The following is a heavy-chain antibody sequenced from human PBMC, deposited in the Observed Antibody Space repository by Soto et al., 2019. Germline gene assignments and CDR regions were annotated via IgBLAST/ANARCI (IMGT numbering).Heavy chain of an antibody. CDR1: GFTFSNYA. CDR2: IGGGGSPT. J-gene: IGHJ4*02. Sequence: EVQLLQSGGGVVQPGGSLRLSCAASGFTFSNYAMRWIRQAPGKGLEWVSAIGGGGSPTYYADSVKGRFTVSRDNSKNTLYLHMNRLRAEDTAVYYCAKRGTYSGDDYWGQGTLVTVSS. D-gene: IGHD3-10*01. V-gene: IGHV3-23*01. CDR3: AKRGTYSGDDY.